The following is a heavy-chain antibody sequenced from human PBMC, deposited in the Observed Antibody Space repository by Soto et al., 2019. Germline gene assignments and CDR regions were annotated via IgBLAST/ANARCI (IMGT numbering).Heavy chain of an antibody. CDR2: MNPNSGNT. CDR1: GYTFTSYD. D-gene: IGHD3-3*02. CDR3: ASSRISAWDAFGI. Sequence: ASVKVSCRASGYTFTSYDINWVRQATGQGLEWMGWMNPNSGNTGYAQKFQGRVTMTRNTSISTAYMELSSLRSEDTAVYYCASSRISAWDAFGIWGQGTMVTVSS. V-gene: IGHV1-8*01. J-gene: IGHJ3*02.